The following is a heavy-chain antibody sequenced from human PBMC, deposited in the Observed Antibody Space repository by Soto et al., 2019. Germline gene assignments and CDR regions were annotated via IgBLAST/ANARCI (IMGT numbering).Heavy chain of an antibody. D-gene: IGHD3-16*02. Sequence: QVQLVQSGAEVKKPGSSVKVSCKASGGTFSSYAISWVRQAPGQGLEWMGGIIPIFGTANYEQKFQGRVTITSDESTSTAYMELSSLGSEDTAVYYCARDRNPDYDYVGGSYRVDAFDIWGQGTMVTVSS. J-gene: IGHJ3*02. CDR2: IIPIFGTA. V-gene: IGHV1-69*01. CDR3: ARDRNPDYDYVGGSYRVDAFDI. CDR1: GGTFSSYA.